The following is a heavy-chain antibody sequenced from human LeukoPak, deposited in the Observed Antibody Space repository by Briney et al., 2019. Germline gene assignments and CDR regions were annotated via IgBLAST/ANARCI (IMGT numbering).Heavy chain of an antibody. CDR1: GSTLSRYW. D-gene: IGHD3-22*01. Sequence: GESLRLSCAVPGSTLSRYWMTWVRQAPGKGLQWVANIKQDGSEKQYVDSVKGRFTISRDNVKGSLYLQMDSLRVEDTALYYCAGGSGYLIEYWGQGTLVTVSS. V-gene: IGHV3-7*01. J-gene: IGHJ4*02. CDR3: AGGSGYLIEY. CDR2: IKQDGSEK.